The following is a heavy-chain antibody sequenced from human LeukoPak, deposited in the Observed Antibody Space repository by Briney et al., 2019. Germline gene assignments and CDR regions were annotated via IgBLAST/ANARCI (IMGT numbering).Heavy chain of an antibody. CDR3: ATDSYYDSSGYRGYFDY. CDR2: MNPNSGNT. CDR1: GYTFTSYD. J-gene: IGHJ4*02. Sequence: ASVKVSCKASGYTFTSYDINWVRQATGQGLEWMGWMNPNSGNTGYAQKFQGRVTMTRNTSISTAYMELSSLRSEDTAVYYCATDSYYDSSGYRGYFDYWGQGTLVTVSS. D-gene: IGHD3-22*01. V-gene: IGHV1-8*01.